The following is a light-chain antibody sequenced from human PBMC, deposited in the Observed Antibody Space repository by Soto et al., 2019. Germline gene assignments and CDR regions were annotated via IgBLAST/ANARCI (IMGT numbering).Light chain of an antibody. CDR1: QAIGAY. CDR2: DAS. Sequence: DIQLTQSPSSLSASVGDRVTITCQASQAIGAYLNWYQQKPGKAPKLLIFDASNLETGVPSRFTGSGSGTDFPFTVSSLQPEDLATYYCQQYDSFPYTFGQGTKLEIQ. J-gene: IGKJ2*01. CDR3: QQYDSFPYT. V-gene: IGKV1-33*01.